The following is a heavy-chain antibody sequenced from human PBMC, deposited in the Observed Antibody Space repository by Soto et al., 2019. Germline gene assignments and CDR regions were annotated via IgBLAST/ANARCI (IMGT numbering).Heavy chain of an antibody. CDR2: INHSGST. D-gene: IGHD6-13*01. J-gene: IGHJ6*02. CDR1: GGSFSGYY. V-gene: IGHV4-34*01. CDR3: ARVHYSGSWYVDSYYYYGMDV. Sequence: SETLSLTCAVYGGSFSGYYWIWIRQPPGKGLEWIGEINHSGSTKYNPSLKIRVTISVDTAKNQFSLKLSSVTAADTAVYYCARVHYSGSWYVDSYYYYGMDVWGQGTTVTVSS.